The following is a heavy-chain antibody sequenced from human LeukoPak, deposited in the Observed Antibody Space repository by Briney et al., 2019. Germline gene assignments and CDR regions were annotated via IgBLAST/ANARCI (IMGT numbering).Heavy chain of an antibody. D-gene: IGHD6-13*01. V-gene: IGHV4-39*07. CDR3: AREKDSGSSDY. J-gene: IGHJ4*02. CDR2: IYYSGST. Sequence: SETLSLTCTVSGGSISSSSYYWGWIRQPPGKGLEWIGSIYYSGSTYYNPSLKSRVTISVDTSKNQFSLKLSSVTAADTAVYYCAREKDSGSSDYWGQGTLVTVSS. CDR1: GGSISSSSYY.